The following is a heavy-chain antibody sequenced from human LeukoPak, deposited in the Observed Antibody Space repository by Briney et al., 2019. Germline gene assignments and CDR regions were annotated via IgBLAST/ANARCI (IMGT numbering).Heavy chain of an antibody. CDR2: IYYSGST. J-gene: IGHJ4*02. CDR3: ARDSSWGLFDY. D-gene: IGHD6-13*01. V-gene: IGHV4-59*01. CDR1: GGSISSYY. Sequence: SETLSPTCTVSGGSISSYYWSWIRQPPGKGLEWIGYIYYSGSTNYNPSLKSGVTISVDTSKNQFSLKLSSVTAADTAVYYCARDSSWGLFDYWGQGTLVTVSS.